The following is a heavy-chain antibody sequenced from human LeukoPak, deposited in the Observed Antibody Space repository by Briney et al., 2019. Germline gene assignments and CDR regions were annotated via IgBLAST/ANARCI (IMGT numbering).Heavy chain of an antibody. CDR3: ARVTVTTRWFDP. CDR1: GYTSTSYY. J-gene: IGHJ5*02. CDR2: INPSGGST. V-gene: IGHV1-46*01. D-gene: IGHD4-17*01. Sequence: ASVKVSCKASGYTSTSYYMHWVRQAPGQGLEWMGIINPSGGSTSYAQKFQGRVTMTRDTSTSTVYMELSSLRSEDTAVYYCARVTVTTRWFDPWGQGTLVTVSS.